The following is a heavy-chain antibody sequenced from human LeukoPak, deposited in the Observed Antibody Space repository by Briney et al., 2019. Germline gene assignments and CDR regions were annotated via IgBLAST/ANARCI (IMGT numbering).Heavy chain of an antibody. D-gene: IGHD1-26*01. V-gene: IGHV1-46*01. Sequence: GASVKVSCKASGYTFTSYYMHWVRQAPGQGLEWTGIINPSGGSASYAQKFQGRVTMTRDTSTSTVYMELSSLRSEDTAVYYCARDGIWRIVGATIDYWGQGTLVTVSS. CDR1: GYTFTSYY. J-gene: IGHJ4*02. CDR3: ARDGIWRIVGATIDY. CDR2: INPSGGSA.